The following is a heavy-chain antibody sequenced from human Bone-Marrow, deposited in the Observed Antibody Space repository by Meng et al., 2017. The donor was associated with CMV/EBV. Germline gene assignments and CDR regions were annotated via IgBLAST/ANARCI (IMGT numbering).Heavy chain of an antibody. Sequence: GESLKISCAASGFMFSIYEMNWVRQAPGKGLEWVSYISSSSSTIYYADSVKGRFTISRDNAKNSLYLQMNSLRAEDTAVYYCARVTVVLASDYWGQGTLVTASS. CDR1: GFMFSIYE. CDR3: ARVTVVLASDY. D-gene: IGHD4-23*01. V-gene: IGHV3-48*03. CDR2: ISSSSSTI. J-gene: IGHJ4*02.